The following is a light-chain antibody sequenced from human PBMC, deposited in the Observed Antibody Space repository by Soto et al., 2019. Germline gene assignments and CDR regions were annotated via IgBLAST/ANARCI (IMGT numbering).Light chain of an antibody. CDR2: LAS. V-gene: IGKV2-28*01. Sequence: VVVTQSPLFLAVRPGESASISCRSTQSLLHSNGYNYLYWYVQKPGQSPQLLIYLASKRASGVTDRFSGSGSGTDFTLRITRVEADDVGVYYCMQCLQSVFGGGTKVEIK. J-gene: IGKJ4*01. CDR1: QSLLHSNGYNY. CDR3: MQCLQSV.